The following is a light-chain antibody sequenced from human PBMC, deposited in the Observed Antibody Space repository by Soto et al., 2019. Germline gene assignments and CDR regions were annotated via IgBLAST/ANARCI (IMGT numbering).Light chain of an antibody. V-gene: IGKV3-20*01. J-gene: IGKJ1*01. Sequence: EKVLTQSPGTLSLSPVEIATLSFRASQSVSNNYLAWYQQKPGQAPRLLIYGASTRATGISARFSGSGSGTEFTLTISSLQSEDFAVYYCQQYGSSAWTFGQGTKVEIK. CDR2: GAS. CDR1: QSVSNNY. CDR3: QQYGSSAWT.